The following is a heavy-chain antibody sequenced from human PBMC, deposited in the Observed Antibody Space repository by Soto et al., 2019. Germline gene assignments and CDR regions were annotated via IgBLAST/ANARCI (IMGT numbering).Heavy chain of an antibody. J-gene: IGHJ5*02. Sequence: ASVKVSCKASGYTFTSYGISCVRRVPGQGRKWMGWISAYNGNTNYAHKLQGRVTMTTDTSTSTAYMELRSLRSDDTAVYYCARDRSSDDFWNGLHFDPWGQGTXVTVSS. CDR1: GYTFTSYG. V-gene: IGHV1-18*01. CDR3: ARDRSSDDFWNGLHFDP. D-gene: IGHD3-3*01. CDR2: ISAYNGNT.